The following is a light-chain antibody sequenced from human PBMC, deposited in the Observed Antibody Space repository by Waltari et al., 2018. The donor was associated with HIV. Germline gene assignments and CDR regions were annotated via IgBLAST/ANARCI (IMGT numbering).Light chain of an antibody. Sequence: QSVLTQPPSASGTPGQRVTISCSGSSSNIGSKYVYWYQQLPETAPKPLIHRNNQRPSGVPDRFSGSKSGTSASLAISGLRSEDEADYYCAAWNDSLSGYVFGTGTKVTV. V-gene: IGLV1-47*01. CDR2: RNN. CDR3: AAWNDSLSGYV. J-gene: IGLJ1*01. CDR1: SSNIGSKY.